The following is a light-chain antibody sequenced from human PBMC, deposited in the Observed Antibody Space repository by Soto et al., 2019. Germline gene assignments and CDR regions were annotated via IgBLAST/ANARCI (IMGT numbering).Light chain of an antibody. J-gene: IGKJ1*01. CDR1: QGIRND. Sequence: IQMTQSPSSLSASVGDRVTITCRASQGIRNDLGWYQQKPGKAPKLLIYAASSLQSGVPSRFSGSGSGTDFTLTISSLEPEDFAVYYCQQRSNWPLTFGQGTKVDIK. V-gene: IGKV1-6*01. CDR2: AAS. CDR3: QQRSNWPLT.